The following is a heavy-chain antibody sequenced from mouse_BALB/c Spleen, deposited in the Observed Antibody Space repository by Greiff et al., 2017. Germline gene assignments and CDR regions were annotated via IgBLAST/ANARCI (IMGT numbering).Heavy chain of an antibody. CDR2: ISDGGSYT. J-gene: IGHJ2*01. Sequence: EVKLMESGGGLVKPGGSLKLSCAASGFTFSDYYMYWVRQTPEKRLEWVATISDGGSYTYYPDSVKGRFTISRDNAKNNLYLQMSSLKSEDTAMYYCARGVWDYWGQGTTLTVSS. CDR1: GFTFSDYY. CDR3: ARGVWDY. D-gene: IGHD2-10*02. V-gene: IGHV5-4*02.